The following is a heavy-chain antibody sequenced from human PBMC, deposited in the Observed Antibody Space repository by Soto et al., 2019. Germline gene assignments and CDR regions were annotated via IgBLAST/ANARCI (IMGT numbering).Heavy chain of an antibody. Sequence: EVQLVESGGGLVQPGGSLRLSCAASGFTLSDHYMDWVRQAPGKGLDWVGRTKNKGNGYTTEYAASVKGRFTISRDDSKNSVYLQMNSLKSGDTAVYYCARGGYEYRYWGQGTLVTVSS. CDR3: ARGGYEYRY. D-gene: IGHD5-12*01. V-gene: IGHV3-72*01. CDR1: GFTLSDHY. CDR2: TKNKGNGYTT. J-gene: IGHJ4*02.